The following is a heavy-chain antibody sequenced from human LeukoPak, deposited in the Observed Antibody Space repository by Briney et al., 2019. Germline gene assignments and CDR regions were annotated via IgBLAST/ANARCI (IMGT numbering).Heavy chain of an antibody. CDR3: ARDGEGYCSSTSCYGTY. J-gene: IGHJ4*02. V-gene: IGHV1-8*01. CDR1: GYTFTSYD. Sequence: ASVKVSCKASGYTFTSYDINWVRQATGQGLEWMGWMNPNSGNTGYAQKFQGRVTMTRNTSISTAYMEVSSLRSEDTAVYYCARDGEGYCSSTSCYGTYWGQGTLVTVSS. CDR2: MNPNSGNT. D-gene: IGHD2-2*01.